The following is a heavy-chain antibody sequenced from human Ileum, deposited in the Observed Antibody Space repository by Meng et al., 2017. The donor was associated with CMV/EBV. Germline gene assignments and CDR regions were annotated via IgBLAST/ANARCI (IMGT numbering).Heavy chain of an antibody. CDR3: AKDKAFSSSWNYFDC. CDR2: TYTDARAT. D-gene: IGHD6-13*01. Sequence: CGFTFSNYAMSWVRQAPGKGLEWVSITYTDARATYYADSVKGRFTISRDDSKNTLYLQMNSLRVEDTALYYCAKDKAFSSSWNYFDCWGQGTLVTVSS. CDR1: GFTFSNYA. V-gene: IGHV3-23*03. J-gene: IGHJ4*02.